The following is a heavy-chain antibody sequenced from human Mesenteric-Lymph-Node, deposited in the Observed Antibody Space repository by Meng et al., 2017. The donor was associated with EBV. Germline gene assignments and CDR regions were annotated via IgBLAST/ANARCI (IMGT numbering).Heavy chain of an antibody. J-gene: IGHJ5*02. D-gene: IGHD5-18*01. Sequence: HQYGPGLVQPSQTLSPPCAISGDSVSSNSAAWNWIRQSPSRGLEWLGRTYYRSKWYNDYAVSVKSRITINPDTSKNQFSLQLNSVTPEDTAVYYCARDRLTAMVKGGWFDPWGQGTLVTVSS. CDR3: ARDRLTAMVKGGWFDP. V-gene: IGHV6-1*01. CDR2: TYYRSKWYN. CDR1: GDSVSSNSAA.